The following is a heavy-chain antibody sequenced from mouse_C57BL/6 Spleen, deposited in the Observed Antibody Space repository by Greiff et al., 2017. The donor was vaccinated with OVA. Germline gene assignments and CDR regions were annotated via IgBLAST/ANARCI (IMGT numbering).Heavy chain of an antibody. V-gene: IGHV1-15*01. Sequence: QVQLQQSGAELVRPGASVTLSCKASGYTFTDYEMHWVKQTPVHGLEWIGAIAPETGGTAYNQKFKGTAILTADKSSITAYMALRSLTSEDSAVYYCTRDDSNSFLTFAYWGQGTLVTVSA. CDR1: GYTFTDYE. CDR3: TRDDSNSFLTFAY. J-gene: IGHJ3*01. D-gene: IGHD2-5*01. CDR2: IAPETGGT.